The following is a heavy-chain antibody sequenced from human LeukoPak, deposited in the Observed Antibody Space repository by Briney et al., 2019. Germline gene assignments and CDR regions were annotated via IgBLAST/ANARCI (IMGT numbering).Heavy chain of an antibody. J-gene: IGHJ4*02. CDR1: GGSISSYH. V-gene: IGHV4-59*12. D-gene: IGHD2-8*01. Sequence: PSETLSLTCNVSGGSISSYHWSWIRQPPGKGLEWVAYIYYSGSTNYNPSLKSRVTISVDTSKNQFSLKLSSVTAADTAVYYCARVGYCTNGVCYRYYFDYWGQGTLVTVSS. CDR2: IYYSGST. CDR3: ARVGYCTNGVCYRYYFDY.